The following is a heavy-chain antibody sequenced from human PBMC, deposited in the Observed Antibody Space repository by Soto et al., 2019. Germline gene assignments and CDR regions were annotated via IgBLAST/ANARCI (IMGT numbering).Heavy chain of an antibody. D-gene: IGHD3-10*01. CDR3: ARDYGSGSYYPANWFDP. CDR1: GGSISSGGYY. Sequence: SETLSLTCTVSGGSISSGGYYWSWIRQHPGKGLEWIGYIYYSGSTYYNPSLKSRVTISVDTSKNQFSLKLSSVTAADTAVYYCARDYGSGSYYPANWFDPWGQGTMVTV. J-gene: IGHJ5*02. V-gene: IGHV4-31*03. CDR2: IYYSGST.